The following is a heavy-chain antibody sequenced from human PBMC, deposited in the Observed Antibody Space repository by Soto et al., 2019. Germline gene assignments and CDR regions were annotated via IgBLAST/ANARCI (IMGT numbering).Heavy chain of an antibody. CDR2: VIPIFGTA. V-gene: IGHV1-69*13. J-gene: IGHJ5*02. D-gene: IGHD3-10*01. Sequence: ASVKVSCKASGGTFSSYAISWVRQAPGQGLEWMGGVIPIFGTANYAQKFQGRVTITADESTSTAYMELSSLRSEDTAVYYCARGGAGITMVRGVIITSPNWFDPWGQGTLVTV. CDR3: ARGGAGITMVRGVIITSPNWFDP. CDR1: GGTFSSYA.